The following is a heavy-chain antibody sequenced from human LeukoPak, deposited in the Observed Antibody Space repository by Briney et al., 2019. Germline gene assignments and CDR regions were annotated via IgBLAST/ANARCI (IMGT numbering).Heavy chain of an antibody. Sequence: GGSLRLSCAASGFTFSSYGMHWVRQAPGKGLEWVAVIWYNGSNKYYADSVKGRFTISRDNSKNTLYLQMNSLRAEDTAVYYCARDDFCSSTSCYLGMDVWGQGTTVTVSS. CDR1: GFTFSSYG. CDR2: IWYNGSNK. J-gene: IGHJ6*02. V-gene: IGHV3-33*01. CDR3: ARDDFCSSTSCYLGMDV. D-gene: IGHD2-2*01.